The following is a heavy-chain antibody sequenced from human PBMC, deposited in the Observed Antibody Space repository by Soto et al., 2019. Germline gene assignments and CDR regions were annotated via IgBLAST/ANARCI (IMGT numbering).Heavy chain of an antibody. D-gene: IGHD3-16*01. CDR1: GFTCSSYA. J-gene: IGHJ6*02. CDR3: VKGGKSYYYGMDV. CDR2: ISSNGGST. Sequence: GGSLRLSCSASGFTCSSYAMHWVSQAPGKGLEYVSAISSNGGSTYYADSVKGRFTISRDNSKNTLYLQMSSLRAEDTAVYYCVKGGKSYYYGMDVWGQGTTVTVSS. V-gene: IGHV3-64D*08.